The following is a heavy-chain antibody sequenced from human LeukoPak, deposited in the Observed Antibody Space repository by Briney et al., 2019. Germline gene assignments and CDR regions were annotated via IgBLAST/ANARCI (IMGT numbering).Heavy chain of an antibody. CDR3: ARDGVGTAPRTPHYFDY. CDR2: ASYDGSNK. V-gene: IGHV3-30-3*01. CDR1: GFTFSSYA. D-gene: IGHD2-8*02. Sequence: GGSLRLSCAASGFTFSSYAMHWVRQAPGKGLEWVAVASYDGSNKYYADSVKGRFTISRDNSKNTLYLQMNSLRAEDTAVYYCARDGVGTAPRTPHYFDYWGQGTLVTVSS. J-gene: IGHJ4*02.